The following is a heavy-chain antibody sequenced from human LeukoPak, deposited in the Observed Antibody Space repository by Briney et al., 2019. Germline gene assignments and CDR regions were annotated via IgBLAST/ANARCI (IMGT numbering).Heavy chain of an antibody. Sequence: GGSLRLSCAASGFIFNNYGMHWVRQAPGKGLEWVSYISTTGSSIYYADSVKGRFTISRDNVKNLLYLQMNSLRAEDTAVYYCARVQRGIAVALDYWGQGTLATVSS. CDR3: ARVQRGIAVALDY. D-gene: IGHD6-19*01. J-gene: IGHJ4*02. V-gene: IGHV3-48*03. CDR1: GFIFNNYG. CDR2: ISTTGSSI.